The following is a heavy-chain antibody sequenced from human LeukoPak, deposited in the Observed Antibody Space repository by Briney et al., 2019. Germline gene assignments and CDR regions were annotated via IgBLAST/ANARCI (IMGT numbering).Heavy chain of an antibody. D-gene: IGHD6-19*01. CDR2: IHADSGNT. CDR1: GYTFTRCA. V-gene: IGHV1-3*01. Sequence: ASVKVSCKTSGYTFTRCAVHWVRQAPGQRLEWMGWIHADSGNTKYSQKLQGRVTIARDTSASTIYMELSSLRFEDTAVYYCASNIAVAGTLLPFGYWGQGTLVTVSS. CDR3: ASNIAVAGTLLPFGY. J-gene: IGHJ4*02.